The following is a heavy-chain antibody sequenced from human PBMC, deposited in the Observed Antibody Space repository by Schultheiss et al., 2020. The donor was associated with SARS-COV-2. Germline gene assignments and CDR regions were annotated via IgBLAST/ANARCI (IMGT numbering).Heavy chain of an antibody. D-gene: IGHD6-19*01. CDR3: ARDDGWYAFDY. CDR1: GYTFTGYY. CDR2: ISPSGGST. Sequence: ASVKVSCKASGYTFTGYYIHWVRQAPGQGLEWMGIISPSGGSTNYAQKFQGRVTMTRDTSTSTVYMELSSLRSEDTAVYYCARDDGWYAFDYWGQGTLVTVSS. V-gene: IGHV1-46*01. J-gene: IGHJ4*02.